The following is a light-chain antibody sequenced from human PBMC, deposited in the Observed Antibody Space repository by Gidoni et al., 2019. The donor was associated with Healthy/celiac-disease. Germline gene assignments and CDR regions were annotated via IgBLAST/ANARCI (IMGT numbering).Light chain of an antibody. V-gene: IGKV3-11*01. CDR1: QSVSSY. CDR2: DAS. Sequence: EIVLTQSPATLSLSPGERASQSVSSYLAWYQQKPGQAPRLLIYDASNRSTGIPARFSGSGSGTDFPLTISSLEPEDFAVYYCQQRSNWPPVFGPGTKVDIK. J-gene: IGKJ3*01. CDR3: QQRSNWPPV.